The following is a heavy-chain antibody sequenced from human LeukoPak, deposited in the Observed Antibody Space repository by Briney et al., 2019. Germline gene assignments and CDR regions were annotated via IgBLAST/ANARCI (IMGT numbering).Heavy chain of an antibody. CDR2: VDTSGAAT. CDR3: ARGRNYGYCSSTSCYDYFDY. CDR1: GFTFSSFS. J-gene: IGHJ4*02. Sequence: GGSLRLSCAASGFTFSSFSMNWVRQAPGKGLEWVSTVDTSGAATYYADSVRGRFTISRDNSKNTLYLQMNSLGAEDTAVYYCARGRNYGYCSSTSCYDYFDYWGQGTLVTVSS. D-gene: IGHD2-2*01. V-gene: IGHV3-23*01.